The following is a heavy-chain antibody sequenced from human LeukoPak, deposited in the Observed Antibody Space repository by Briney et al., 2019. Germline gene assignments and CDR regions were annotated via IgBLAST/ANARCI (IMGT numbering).Heavy chain of an antibody. CDR3: ARHDRIFHFDY. CDR1: GGSISSGGYY. V-gene: IGHV4-30-2*01. Sequence: SQTLSLTCTVSGGSISSGGYYWSWIRQPPGKGLEWIGYISHTGSTYYNPSLKSRVTISVDTSKNQFSLKLSSVTAADTAVYYCARHDRIFHFDYWGQGTLVTVSS. CDR2: ISHTGST. J-gene: IGHJ4*02. D-gene: IGHD2-15*01.